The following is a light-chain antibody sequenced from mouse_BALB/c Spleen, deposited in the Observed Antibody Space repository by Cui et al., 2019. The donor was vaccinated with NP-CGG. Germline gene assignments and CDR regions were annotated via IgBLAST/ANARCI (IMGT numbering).Light chain of an antibody. CDR3: ALWYSNHWV. CDR1: TGAVTTSNY. Sequence: QAVVIHESPLTTSPGETVTLTCRSSTGAVTTSNYANWVQEKPDHLFTGLIGGTNNRAPGVPARFSGSLIGDKAALTITGAQTEDEAIYFCALWYSNHWVFGGGTKLTVL. V-gene: IGLV1*01. CDR2: GTN. J-gene: IGLJ1*01.